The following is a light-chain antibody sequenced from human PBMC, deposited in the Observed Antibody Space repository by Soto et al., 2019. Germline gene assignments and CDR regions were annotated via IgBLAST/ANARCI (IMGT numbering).Light chain of an antibody. J-gene: IGKJ2*01. Sequence: DIQMTQSPSTLSASVGDRVTITCRASQSISSWLAWYQQKPGKAPKLLIYKASNFESGVPSRFSGSGSGTEFTLTISSLQPDDFATYYCQQYNSYSPDTFGQGTKLEIK. CDR3: QQYNSYSPDT. V-gene: IGKV1-5*03. CDR1: QSISSW. CDR2: KAS.